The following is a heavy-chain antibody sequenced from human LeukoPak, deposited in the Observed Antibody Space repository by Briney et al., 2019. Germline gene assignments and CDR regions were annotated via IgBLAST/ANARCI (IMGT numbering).Heavy chain of an antibody. J-gene: IGHJ4*02. CDR1: GFTFSSYA. D-gene: IGHD5-18*01. CDR2: ISYDGSNK. V-gene: IGHV3-30*04. Sequence: GGSLRLSCAASGFTFSSYAMHWARQAPGKGLEWVAVISYDGSNKYYADSVKGRFTISRDNSKNTLYLQMNSLRAEDTAVYYCARTAMVDYWGQGTLVTVSS. CDR3: ARTAMVDY.